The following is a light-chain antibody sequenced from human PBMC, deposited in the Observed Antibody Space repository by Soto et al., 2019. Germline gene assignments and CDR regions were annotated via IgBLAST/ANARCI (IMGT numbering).Light chain of an antibody. V-gene: IGLV2-14*01. CDR1: SSDVGGYNY. J-gene: IGLJ1*01. CDR2: EVS. CDR3: SSYTSGSTLEV. Sequence: QSVLTQPASVSGSPGQSITISCTGTSSDVGGYNYVSWYQYHPGKAPKLMIYEVSNRPSGVSNRFSGSKSGNTASLTISGLQAEDEADYYCSSYTSGSTLEVFGTGTKVTVL.